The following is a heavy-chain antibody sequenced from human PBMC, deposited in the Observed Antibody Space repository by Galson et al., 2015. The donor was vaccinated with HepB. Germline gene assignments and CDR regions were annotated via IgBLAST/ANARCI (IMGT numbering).Heavy chain of an antibody. D-gene: IGHD3-16*01. J-gene: IGHJ3*01. V-gene: IGHV1-46*01. CDR3: FIRAREVNDMGPDKFEV. CDR2: INTSGASAASE. Sequence: SVKVSCKASGHTPGTYHIHWVRQALGQGLEWVGVINTSGASAASEGYAQKFQGRVTMTRDTSTSTSTSTAHVEVSRLRSADTAVYYCFIRAREVNDMGPDKFEVWGQGTMVVVSS. CDR1: GHTPGTYH.